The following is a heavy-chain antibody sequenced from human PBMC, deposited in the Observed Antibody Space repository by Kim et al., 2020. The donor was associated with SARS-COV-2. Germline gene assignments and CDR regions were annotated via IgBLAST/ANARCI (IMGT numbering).Heavy chain of an antibody. Sequence: GGSLRLSCAASGFTFSDYYMSWIRQAPGKGLEWVSYISNSGFTTHYADSVKGRFTISRDNAKNSLYLQMNSLRAEDTAVYYCARVGSTVAAGSIDYWGQGTLLTVSS. CDR3: ARVGSTVAAGSIDY. CDR1: GFTFSDYY. J-gene: IGHJ4*02. CDR2: ISNSGFTT. D-gene: IGHD6-13*01. V-gene: IGHV3-11*01.